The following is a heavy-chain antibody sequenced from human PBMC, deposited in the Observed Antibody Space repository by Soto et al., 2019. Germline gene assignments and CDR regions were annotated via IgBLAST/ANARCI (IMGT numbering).Heavy chain of an antibody. CDR1: GGSISSSSYY. CDR2: IYYSGST. Sequence: QLQLQESGPGLVKPSETLSLTCTVSGGSISSSSYYWGWIRQPPGKGLEWIGSIYYSGSTYYNPSLKSRVTISVDTSKNQFSLKLSSVTAADTAVYYCARSGIWFGETRVAFDIWGQGTMVTVSS. CDR3: ARSGIWFGETRVAFDI. J-gene: IGHJ3*02. V-gene: IGHV4-39*01. D-gene: IGHD3-10*01.